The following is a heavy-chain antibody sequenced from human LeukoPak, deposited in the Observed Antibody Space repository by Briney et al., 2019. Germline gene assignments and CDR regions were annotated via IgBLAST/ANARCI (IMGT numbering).Heavy chain of an antibody. CDR1: GFTFSSYV. CDR3: AKDRDGYKRGYDY. CDR2: MSGSGGSI. V-gene: IGHV3-23*01. Sequence: GGSLRLSCAASGFTFSSYVMSWVRQAPGKGLEWVSAMSGSGGSIYYADSMKGRFTISRDKSKNTLYLQMNSLRAEDTAVYYCAKDRDGYKRGYDYWGQGILVTVSS. J-gene: IGHJ4*02. D-gene: IGHD5-24*01.